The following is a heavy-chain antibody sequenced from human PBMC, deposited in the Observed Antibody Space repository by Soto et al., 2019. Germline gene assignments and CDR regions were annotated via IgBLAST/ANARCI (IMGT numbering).Heavy chain of an antibody. CDR2: ISWNSGSI. J-gene: IGHJ5*02. CDR3: AKDVMVATPT. D-gene: IGHD5-12*01. Sequence: DVQLVESGGGLVQPGRSLRLSCAASGFTFDDYAMHWVRQAPGKGLEWVSGISWNSGSIGYADSVKGRFTISRDNAKNSLYLQMNSLRAEDTALYYCAKDVMVATPTWGQGTLVTVSS. V-gene: IGHV3-9*01. CDR1: GFTFDDYA.